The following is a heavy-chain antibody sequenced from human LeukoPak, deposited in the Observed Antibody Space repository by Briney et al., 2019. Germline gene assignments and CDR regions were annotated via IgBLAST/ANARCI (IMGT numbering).Heavy chain of an antibody. J-gene: IGHJ4*02. Sequence: PSETLSLTCTVSNGSISSDTYFWSWIRQPAGKGLEWIGRMSSSGISTYSPSLKSRVTISVDTSKNQFSLKLSSVTAADTAVYYCAIFDGGSGWYRGGDYWGQGTLVTVSS. D-gene: IGHD6-19*01. CDR3: AIFDGGSGWYRGGDY. CDR2: MSSSGIS. V-gene: IGHV4-61*02. CDR1: NGSISSDTYF.